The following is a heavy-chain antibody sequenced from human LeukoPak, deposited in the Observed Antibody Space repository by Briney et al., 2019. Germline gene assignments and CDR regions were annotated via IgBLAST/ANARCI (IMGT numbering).Heavy chain of an antibody. D-gene: IGHD2-2*01. CDR2: IYHSGSA. CDR1: GYSISSGYQ. V-gene: IGHV4-38-2*02. J-gene: IGHJ5*02. CDR3: ARDPRWLTPDCTSTSCYENYFDP. Sequence: PSETLSVTCGVSGYSISSGYQRAWIRQSPGKGLEWIGSIYHSGSAHYNPSLKSRVTISVETSKNQFSLNMYSVTAADTAVYYCARDPRWLTPDCTSTSCYENYFDPWGQGTLVTVSS.